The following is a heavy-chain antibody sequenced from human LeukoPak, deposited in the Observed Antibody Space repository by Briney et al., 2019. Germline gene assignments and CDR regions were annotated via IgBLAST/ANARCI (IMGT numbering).Heavy chain of an antibody. D-gene: IGHD1-26*01. Sequence: PGGSLRLSCAVYGGTFSSHYMNWIRQAPGKGLEWVSSISSSSSYIYYADPVKGRFTISRDHAKNSLYLQMNSLRAEDTAVHFSASARGGGSYEFDYWGQGTLVTVSS. V-gene: IGHV3-21*01. J-gene: IGHJ4*02. CDR2: ISSSSSYI. CDR3: ASARGGGSYEFDY. CDR1: GGTFSSHY.